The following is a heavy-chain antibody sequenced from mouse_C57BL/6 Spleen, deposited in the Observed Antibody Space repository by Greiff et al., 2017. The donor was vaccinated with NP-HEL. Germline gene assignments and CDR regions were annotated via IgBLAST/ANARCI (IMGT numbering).Heavy chain of an antibody. CDR3: ARKGGSSYGFAY. J-gene: IGHJ3*01. Sequence: QVQLQQPGAELVKPGASVKMSCKASGYTFTSYWITWVKQRPGQGLEWIGDIYPGSGSTNYNEKFKSKATLTVDTSSSTAYMQLSSLTSADSAVYYCARKGGSSYGFAYWGQGTLVTVSA. CDR1: GYTFTSYW. CDR2: IYPGSGST. D-gene: IGHD1-1*01. V-gene: IGHV1-55*01.